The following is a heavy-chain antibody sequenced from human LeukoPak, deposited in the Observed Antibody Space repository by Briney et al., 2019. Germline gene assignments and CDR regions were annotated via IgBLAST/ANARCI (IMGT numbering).Heavy chain of an antibody. V-gene: IGHV3-23*01. CDR2: ISGRGGST. D-gene: IGHD6-19*01. CDR3: AKDGYSSGWYSLYYYYMDV. Sequence: GGSLRLSCAASGFTLSTYGMSWVRQAPGKGLEWVSAISGRGGSTYYADSVKGRFTISRDNSKNTLYMHMNSLRDEDTAVYYCAKDGYSSGWYSLYYYYMDVWGKGTTVTISS. CDR1: GFTLSTYG. J-gene: IGHJ6*03.